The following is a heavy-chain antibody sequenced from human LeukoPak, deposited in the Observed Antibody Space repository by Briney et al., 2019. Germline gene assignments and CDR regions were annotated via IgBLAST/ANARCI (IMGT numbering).Heavy chain of an antibody. CDR2: INPNSGGT. CDR3: ATPSWFGELFVLDY. CDR1: GYTFTGDY. Sequence: ASVKVSCKASGYTFTGDYMHWVRQAPGQGLEWMGWINPNSGGTNYAQKFQGRVTMTRDTSISTAYMELSRLRSDDTAVYYCATPSWFGELFVLDYWGQGTLVTVSS. V-gene: IGHV1-2*02. J-gene: IGHJ4*02. D-gene: IGHD3-10*01.